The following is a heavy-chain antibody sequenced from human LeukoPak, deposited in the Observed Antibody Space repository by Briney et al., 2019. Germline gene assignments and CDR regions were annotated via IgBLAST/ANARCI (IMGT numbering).Heavy chain of an antibody. Sequence: GGSLRLSCAASGFTFSSYAMHWVRQAPGKGLEWVAVISYDGSNKYYADSVKGRFTISRDNSKNTPYLQMNSLRAEDTAVYYCARIGSGWSIDYWGQGTLVTVSS. CDR3: ARIGSGWSIDY. D-gene: IGHD6-19*01. CDR2: ISYDGSNK. J-gene: IGHJ4*02. CDR1: GFTFSSYA. V-gene: IGHV3-30-3*01.